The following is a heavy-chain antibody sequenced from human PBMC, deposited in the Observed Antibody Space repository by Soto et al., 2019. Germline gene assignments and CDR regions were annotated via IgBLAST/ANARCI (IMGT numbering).Heavy chain of an antibody. Sequence: EVQLLESGGGLVQPRGSLRLSCAASGFTFISYAMNWVRQAPGKGLQWVSAISGGGDATFYADSVKGRFTISRDNSSNTVTLQMNSLGADDTAVYYCARKVPGSTTRPDYWYFDLWGRGTLVTVSS. CDR3: ARKVPGSTTRPDYWYFDL. D-gene: IGHD1-26*01. CDR1: GFTFISYA. V-gene: IGHV3-23*01. J-gene: IGHJ2*01. CDR2: ISGGGDAT.